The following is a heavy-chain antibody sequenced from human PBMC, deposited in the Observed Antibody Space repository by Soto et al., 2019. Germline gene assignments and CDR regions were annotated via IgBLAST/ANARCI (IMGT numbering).Heavy chain of an antibody. CDR3: ARERALAGDAFDI. D-gene: IGHD3-3*02. CDR2: IWYDGSKK. Sequence: LRLSCAASGFTFSSYGMHWVRQAPGKGLEWVAVIWYDGSKKYYADSVKDRFTISRDNSKNTLYLQMNSLRAEDTAVYYCARERALAGDAFDIWGQGTMVTVSS. V-gene: IGHV3-33*01. J-gene: IGHJ3*02. CDR1: GFTFSSYG.